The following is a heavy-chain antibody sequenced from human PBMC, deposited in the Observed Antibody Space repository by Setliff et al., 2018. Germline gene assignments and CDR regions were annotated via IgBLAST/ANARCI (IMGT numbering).Heavy chain of an antibody. CDR1: GGSISSYY. CDR2: IYTSGST. Sequence: SETLSLTCTVSGGSISSYYWSWLRQPPGKVLEWIGRIYTSGSTNYNRSLKSRVTMSVDTSKKQFSLKLSSVTAADTAVYYCARSGWGYYDRSGQFDYLGQGTLVTVSS. CDR3: ARSGWGYYDRSGQFDY. J-gene: IGHJ4*02. V-gene: IGHV4-4*07. D-gene: IGHD3-22*01.